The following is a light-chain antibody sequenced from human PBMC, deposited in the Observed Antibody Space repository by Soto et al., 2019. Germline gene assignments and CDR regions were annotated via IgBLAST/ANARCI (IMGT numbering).Light chain of an antibody. V-gene: IGLV2-8*01. J-gene: IGLJ3*02. Sequence: QSVLTQPPSASGSPGQSVTISCTGTSSDVGTHGYVSWYQQHAGTAPKLMIYDVTKRPSGVPDRFSGSKSANTASLTVSGLQAEDEADYYCMCYAGGNNGVFGGGAQLTVL. CDR3: MCYAGGNNGV. CDR2: DVT. CDR1: SSDVGTHGY.